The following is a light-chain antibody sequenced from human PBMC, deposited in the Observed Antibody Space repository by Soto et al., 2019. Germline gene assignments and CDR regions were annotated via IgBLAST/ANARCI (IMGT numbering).Light chain of an antibody. V-gene: IGKV3-20*01. J-gene: IGKJ4*01. Sequence: EIVFTQSPGTLSFSPGERATLSCRASQSVSSNYSAWYQQKPGQAPEVLIYRASIRATGIPDRFTGSGSGTDFTLTISRLEPEDFAVYYCQQYGSSPLTFGGGTKVDIK. CDR3: QQYGSSPLT. CDR2: RAS. CDR1: QSVSSNY.